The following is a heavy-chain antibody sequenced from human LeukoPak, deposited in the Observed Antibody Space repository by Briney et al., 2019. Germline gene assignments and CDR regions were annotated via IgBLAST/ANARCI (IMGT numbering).Heavy chain of an antibody. CDR2: INPSGGST. V-gene: IGHV1-46*01. J-gene: IGHJ4*02. Sequence: ASVKVSCKASGYTFTSYYMHWVRQAPGQGLGWMGIINPSGGSTSYAQKFQGRVTMTRDTSTSTVYMELSSLRSEDTAVYYCARDIFRRGSEYNDFLETYYWGQGTLVTVSS. CDR3: ARDIFRRGSEYNDFLETYY. D-gene: IGHD3-3*01. CDR1: GYTFTSYY.